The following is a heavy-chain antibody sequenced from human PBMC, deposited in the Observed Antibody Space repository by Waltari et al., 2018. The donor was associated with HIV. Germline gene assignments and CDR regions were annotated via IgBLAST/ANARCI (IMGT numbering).Heavy chain of an antibody. V-gene: IGHV4-61*02. Sequence: QVQLQESGPGLVKPSQTLSLTCTVSGGSISSGSYYWSWIRQPAGKGLEWIGRIYTSGSTNSNPSLKGRVTISVDTSKNQFSLKLSSVTAADTAVYYCARTYCSSTSCYGGANWFDPWGQGTLVTVSS. CDR3: ARTYCSSTSCYGGANWFDP. J-gene: IGHJ5*02. CDR1: GGSISSGSYY. CDR2: IYTSGST. D-gene: IGHD2-2*01.